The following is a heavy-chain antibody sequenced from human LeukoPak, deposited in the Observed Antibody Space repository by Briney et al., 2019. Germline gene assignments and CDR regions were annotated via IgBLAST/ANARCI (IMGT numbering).Heavy chain of an antibody. Sequence: SETLSLTCAVYGGSFSGYYWSWIRHPPGKGLEWIGEINHSGSTNYNPSLKSRVTISVDTSKNQFSLKLSSVTAADTAVYYCARGWQGRTAYYYYMDVWGKGTTVTVSS. J-gene: IGHJ6*03. D-gene: IGHD2-21*02. CDR3: ARGWQGRTAYYYYMDV. V-gene: IGHV4-34*01. CDR1: GGSFSGYY. CDR2: INHSGST.